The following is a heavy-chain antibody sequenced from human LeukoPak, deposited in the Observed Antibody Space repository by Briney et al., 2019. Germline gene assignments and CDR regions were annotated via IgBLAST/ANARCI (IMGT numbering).Heavy chain of an antibody. J-gene: IGHJ4*02. V-gene: IGHV3-30*03. CDR2: ISYDGSNK. Sequence: GGSLRLSCAASGFTFSSYGMHWVRQAPGKGLEWVAVISYDGSNKYYADSVKGRFTISRDNSKNTLYLQMNSLRAEDTAVYYCARDFWDIVVVPAAIPYWGQGTLVTVSS. CDR1: GFTFSSYG. CDR3: ARDFWDIVVVPAAIPY. D-gene: IGHD2-2*01.